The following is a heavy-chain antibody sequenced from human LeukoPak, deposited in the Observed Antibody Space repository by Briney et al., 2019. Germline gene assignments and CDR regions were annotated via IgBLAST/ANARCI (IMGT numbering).Heavy chain of an antibody. CDR3: ARGTWIQLWSPFDY. Sequence: PSETLSLTCTVSGGSISSYCWSWIRQPPGKGLEWIGYIYYSGSTNYNPSLKSRVTISVDTSKNQFSLKLSSVTAADTAVYYCARGTWIQLWSPFDYWGQGTLVTVSS. CDR2: IYYSGST. CDR1: GGSISSYC. V-gene: IGHV4-59*01. D-gene: IGHD5-18*01. J-gene: IGHJ4*02.